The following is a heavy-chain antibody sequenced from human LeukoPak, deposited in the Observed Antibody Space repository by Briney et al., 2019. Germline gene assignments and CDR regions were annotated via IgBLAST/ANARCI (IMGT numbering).Heavy chain of an antibody. Sequence: RTSETLSLTCTVSGGSIGNNRYYWGRIRQPPGKGLEWIGNIYYSGDTSYNPSLKSRVTMSVNTPKNQFSLKLSSVTAADTAVYYCARLESWYYYYMDVWGKGTTVTVSS. CDR3: ARLESWYYYYMDV. CDR2: IYYSGDT. J-gene: IGHJ6*03. CDR1: GGSIGNNRYY. D-gene: IGHD6-13*01. V-gene: IGHV4-39*07.